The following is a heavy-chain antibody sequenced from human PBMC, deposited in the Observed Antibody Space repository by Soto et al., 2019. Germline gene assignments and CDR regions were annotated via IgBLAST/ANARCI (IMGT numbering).Heavy chain of an antibody. CDR2: ISSTTNNI. CDR3: ARVRAVARVLGY. D-gene: IGHD3-10*01. V-gene: IGHV3-48*02. CDR1: GFTFRNYN. Sequence: EVQLVESGGGLVQPGGSLRLSCAASGFTFRNYNMNWVRQVPGKGLEWVAYISSTTNNIFSADSVEGRFTISRDNAESALYLQMNNLTDADTAVYYCARVRAVARVLGYCGQGIPVTVSS. J-gene: IGHJ4*02.